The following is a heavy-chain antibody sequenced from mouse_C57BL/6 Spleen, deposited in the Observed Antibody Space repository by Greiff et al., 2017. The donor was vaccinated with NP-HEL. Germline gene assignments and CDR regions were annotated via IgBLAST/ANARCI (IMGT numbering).Heavy chain of an antibody. D-gene: IGHD2-1*01. J-gene: IGHJ4*01. V-gene: IGHV5-9*01. CDR3: ARLYYGNYGAMDY. CDR2: ISGGGGNT. Sequence: EVQVVESGGGLVKPGGSLKLSCAASGFTFSCYTMSWVRQTPEKRLEWVATISGGGGNTYYPDSVKGRFTISRDNAKNTLYLQMSSLRTEDTALYYCARLYYGNYGAMDYWGQGTSVTVSS. CDR1: GFTFSCYT.